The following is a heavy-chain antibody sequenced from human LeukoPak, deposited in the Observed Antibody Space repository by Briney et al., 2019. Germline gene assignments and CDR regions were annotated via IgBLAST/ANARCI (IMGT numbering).Heavy chain of an antibody. CDR3: ARRARENWYFDL. V-gene: IGHV4-59*08. Sequence: SSETLSLICTVSGGSISSYYWSWVRQPPGKGLDWIGYIYYTGSTNSNPSLKSRVTISADTPKNQFSLKLSSVTAADTAVYYCARRARENWYFDLWGRGTLVTVSS. J-gene: IGHJ2*01. CDR1: GGSISSYY. CDR2: IYYTGST.